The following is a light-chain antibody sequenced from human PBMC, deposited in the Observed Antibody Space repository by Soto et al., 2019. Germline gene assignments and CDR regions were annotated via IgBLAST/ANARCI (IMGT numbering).Light chain of an antibody. CDR3: SSYTSGSTLV. Sequence: QSALTQPASVSGSPGQSITISCTGTSSDVGGYNYVSWYQQHPGKAPKLMIYYVSNRPSGVSNRFSGSKSGNKASLTISGLQAEDEADYYCSSYTSGSTLVFGGGTKLTVL. J-gene: IGLJ2*01. V-gene: IGLV2-14*01. CDR2: YVS. CDR1: SSDVGGYNY.